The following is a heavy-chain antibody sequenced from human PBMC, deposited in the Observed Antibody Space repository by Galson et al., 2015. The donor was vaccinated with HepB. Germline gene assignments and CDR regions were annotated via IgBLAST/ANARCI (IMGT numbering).Heavy chain of an antibody. CDR2: ISSSSSYT. J-gene: IGHJ3*02. CDR1: GFTFSDYY. D-gene: IGHD6-19*01. Sequence: SLRLSCAASGFTFSDYYMSWIRQAPGKGLEWVSYISSSSSYTNYADSVKGRFTISRDNAKNSLYLQMNSLRAEDTAVYYCARVERGIAVAEDAFDIWGQGTMVTVSS. CDR3: ARVERGIAVAEDAFDI. V-gene: IGHV3-11*05.